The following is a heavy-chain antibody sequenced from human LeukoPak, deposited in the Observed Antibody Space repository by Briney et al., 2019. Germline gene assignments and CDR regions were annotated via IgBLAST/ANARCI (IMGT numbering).Heavy chain of an antibody. CDR1: GGSISSYY. V-gene: IGHV4-59*12. CDR3: ARGGGYGSGSYSPFDY. Sequence: PSETLSLTCTVSGGSISSYYWSWIRQPPGKGLEWIGYIYYSGSTNYNPSLKSRVTISVDTSKNQFSLKLSSVTAADTAVYYCARGGGYGSGSYSPFDYWGQGTLVTVSS. CDR2: IYYSGST. D-gene: IGHD3-10*01. J-gene: IGHJ4*02.